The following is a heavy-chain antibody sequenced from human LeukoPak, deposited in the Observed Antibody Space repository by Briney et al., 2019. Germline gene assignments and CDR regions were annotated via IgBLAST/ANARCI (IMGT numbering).Heavy chain of an antibody. CDR3: AKDPRYSSSWYGGDY. J-gene: IGHJ4*02. D-gene: IGHD6-13*01. CDR2: ISGSGGST. CDR1: GFTFSSYA. V-gene: IGHV3-23*01. Sequence: GGSLRLSCAASGFTFSSYAMSWVRQAPGKGLEWVSAISGSGGSTYYADSMKGRFTISRDNSKNTLYLQMNSLRAEDTAVYYCAKDPRYSSSWYGGDYWGQGTLVTVSS.